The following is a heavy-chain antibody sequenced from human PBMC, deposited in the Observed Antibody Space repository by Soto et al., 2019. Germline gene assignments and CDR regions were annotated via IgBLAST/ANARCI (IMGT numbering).Heavy chain of an antibody. CDR1: GGSFSGYY. V-gene: IGHV4-34*02. J-gene: IGHJ3*02. D-gene: IGHD3-10*01. Sequence: HLQQRGAGLLRPSETLSLTCDVYGGSFSGYYWSWVRQAPGKGLEWIVEINHSGSPNYNPSLQGRVSVSVDTSKTHFSLKLSSVTAADTAVYYCATFPPEGRTATSRGDDAFDIWGQGTLVTVS. CDR2: INHSGSP. CDR3: ATFPPEGRTATSRGDDAFDI.